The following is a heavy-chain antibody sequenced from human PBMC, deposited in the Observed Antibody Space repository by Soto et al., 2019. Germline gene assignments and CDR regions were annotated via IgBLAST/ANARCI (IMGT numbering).Heavy chain of an antibody. D-gene: IGHD1-26*01. Sequence: VWVSRINADGTTTTYADSVRGRFTISRDDTKKTLFLQMNTLRAEDTAVYFCIKGGYDLQDSGTYGAFDVWGRGTPVTVSS. CDR3: IKGGYDLQDSGTYGAFDV. CDR2: INADGTTT. J-gene: IGHJ4*02. V-gene: IGHV3-74*03.